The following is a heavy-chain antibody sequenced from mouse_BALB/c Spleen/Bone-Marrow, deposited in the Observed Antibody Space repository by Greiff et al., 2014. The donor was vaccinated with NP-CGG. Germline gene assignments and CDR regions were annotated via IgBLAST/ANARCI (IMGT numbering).Heavy chain of an antibody. D-gene: IGHD3-1*01. J-gene: IGHJ2*01. CDR3: TTLARNNFDY. CDR2: IYPGNSDT. V-gene: IGHV1-5*01. CDR1: GYTFSNYW. Sequence: DVQLQESGTVLARPGAAVKMSCKASGYTFSNYWMHWVKQGPGQGLEWIGTIYPGNSDTTYNQKFQGKAKLTAVTSTSTAYMELSSLTNEDSAVYYCTTLARNNFDYWGQGTTLTVSS.